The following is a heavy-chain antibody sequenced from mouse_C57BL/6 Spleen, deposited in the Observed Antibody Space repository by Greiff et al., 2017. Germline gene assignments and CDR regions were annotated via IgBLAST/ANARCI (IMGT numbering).Heavy chain of an antibody. D-gene: IGHD2-4*01. J-gene: IGHJ4*01. CDR3: ASYYDYDGTAMDY. V-gene: IGHV1-64*01. Sequence: QVQLQQPGAELVKPGASVKLSCKASGYTFTSYWMHWVKQRPGQGLEWIGMIHPNSGSTNYNEKFKSKATLTVDKSSSTAYMQLSSLTSEDSAVYYCASYYDYDGTAMDYWGQGTSVTVSS. CDR2: IHPNSGST. CDR1: GYTFTSYW.